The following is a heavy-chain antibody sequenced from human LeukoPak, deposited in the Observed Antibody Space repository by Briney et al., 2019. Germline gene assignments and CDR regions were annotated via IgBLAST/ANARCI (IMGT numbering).Heavy chain of an antibody. CDR2: FYSSGSY. CDR3: ARLFPATGTPYYYIMDV. V-gene: IGHV4-4*07. Sequence: PSETLSLTCTVSGGSIRNYYWSWLRQPAGKGLEWIGRFYSSGSYNYNPSLKSRVTMSVDTSKNQYSLRLSSVTAADTAVYYCARLFPATGTPYYYIMDVWGQGTTVTVSS. J-gene: IGHJ6*02. CDR1: GGSIRNYY. D-gene: IGHD6-13*01.